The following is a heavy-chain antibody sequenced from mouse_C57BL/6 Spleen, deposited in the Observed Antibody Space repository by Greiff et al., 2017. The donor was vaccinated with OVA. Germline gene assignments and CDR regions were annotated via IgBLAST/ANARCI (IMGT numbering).Heavy chain of an antibody. J-gene: IGHJ2*01. Sequence: VKLQQPGAELVKPGASVKLSCKASGYTFTSYWMQWVKQRPGQGLEWIGEIDPSDSYTNYNQKFKGKATLTVDTSSSTAYMQLSSLTSEDSAVYYCARRGFVYWGQGTTLTVSS. CDR1: GYTFTSYW. CDR3: ARRGFVY. V-gene: IGHV1-50*01. CDR2: IDPSDSYT.